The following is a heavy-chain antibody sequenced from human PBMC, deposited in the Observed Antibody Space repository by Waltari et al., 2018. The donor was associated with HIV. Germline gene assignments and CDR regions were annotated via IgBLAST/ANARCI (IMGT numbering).Heavy chain of an antibody. D-gene: IGHD2-15*01. CDR3: ARDWWQLPSGGYFFDY. Sequence: QVQLVQSGAEANKPGASVKVSRTASRVTFSAYSVHWVRQAPGQGLEWMGWINPKSGVTHFAQNFQGRINMTRDTSIKTAYLELSRLQSDDTAVYYCARDWWQLPSGGYFFDYWGQGTLVTVSS. CDR1: RVTFSAYS. J-gene: IGHJ4*02. V-gene: IGHV1-2*02. CDR2: INPKSGVT.